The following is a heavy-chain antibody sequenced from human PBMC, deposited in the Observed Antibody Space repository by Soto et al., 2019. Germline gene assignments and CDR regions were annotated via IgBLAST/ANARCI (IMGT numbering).Heavy chain of an antibody. J-gene: IGHJ6*02. CDR1: GGSISSYY. Sequence: PSETLSLTCTVSGGSISSYYWSWIRQPAGKGLERIGRIYTSGSTNYNPSLKSRVTMSVDTSKNQFSLKLSSVTAADTAVYYCARARGGYCSSTSCPYYYYGMDVWGQGTTVTV. D-gene: IGHD2-2*01. V-gene: IGHV4-4*07. CDR3: ARARGGYCSSTSCPYYYYGMDV. CDR2: IYTSGST.